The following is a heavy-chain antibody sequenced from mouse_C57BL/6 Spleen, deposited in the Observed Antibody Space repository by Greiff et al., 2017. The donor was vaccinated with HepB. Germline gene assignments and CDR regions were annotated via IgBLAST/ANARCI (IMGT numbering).Heavy chain of an antibody. Sequence: DVMLVESGEGLVKPGGSLKLSCAASGFTFSSYAMSWVRQTPEKRLEWVAYISSGGDYIYYADTVKGRFTISRDNARNTLYLQMSSLKSEDTAMYYCTRNSNYLYYFDYWGQGTTLTVSS. J-gene: IGHJ2*01. D-gene: IGHD2-5*01. CDR2: ISSGGDYI. CDR3: TRNSNYLYYFDY. V-gene: IGHV5-9-1*02. CDR1: GFTFSSYA.